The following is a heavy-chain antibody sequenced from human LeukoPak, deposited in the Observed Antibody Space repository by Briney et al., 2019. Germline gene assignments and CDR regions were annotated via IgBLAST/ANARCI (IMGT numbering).Heavy chain of an antibody. D-gene: IGHD3-3*01. CDR3: ARDLDLNRFDP. J-gene: IGHJ5*02. V-gene: IGHV1-8*03. Sequence: ASVKVSCKASGYTFTSYYMHWVRQATGQGLEWMGWMNPNSGNTVYPQKFQDRVTITRNTSTSTAYMELSSLTSEDTAVYYCARDLDLNRFDPWGQGTLVTVSS. CDR1: GYTFTSYY. CDR2: MNPNSGNT.